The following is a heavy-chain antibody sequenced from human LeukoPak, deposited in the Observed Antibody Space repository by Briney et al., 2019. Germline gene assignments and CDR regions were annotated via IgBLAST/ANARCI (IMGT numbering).Heavy chain of an antibody. CDR3: ARDSLLWGPDGPLGPYYFDY. V-gene: IGHV1-18*01. CDR2: ISAYNGNT. Sequence: ASVKVSCKASGYTFTSYGISWVRQAPGQGLEWMGWISAYNGNTNYAQKLQGRVTMTTDTSTSTVYMELSSLRSEDTAVYYCARDSLLWGPDGPLGPYYFDYWGQGTLVTVSS. D-gene: IGHD3-10*01. J-gene: IGHJ4*02. CDR1: GYTFTSYG.